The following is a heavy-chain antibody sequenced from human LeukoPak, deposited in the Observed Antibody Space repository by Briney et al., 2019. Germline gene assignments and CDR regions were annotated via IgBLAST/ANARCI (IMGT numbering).Heavy chain of an antibody. CDR3: AKEGGTFNWFDP. Sequence: SVKVSCKASGGTFRTTGISWLRQAPGQGPEWMGGILPMLGRGNYPQKFQGRVTISAEESTNTVYMELSGLTSDDTATYYCAKEGGTFNWFDPWGQGTLVTVSA. J-gene: IGHJ5*02. CDR2: ILPMLGRG. CDR1: GGTFRTTG. D-gene: IGHD3-16*01. V-gene: IGHV1-69*13.